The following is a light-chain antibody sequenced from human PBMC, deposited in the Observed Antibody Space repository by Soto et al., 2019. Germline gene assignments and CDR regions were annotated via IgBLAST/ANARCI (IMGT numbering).Light chain of an antibody. J-gene: IGKJ4*01. CDR1: QTVRNNY. Sequence: EFVLTQSPGTLSLSPWERATLSCRASQTVRNNYLAWYQQKPGQAPRLLIYDASTRATGIPDRFSGGGSGTDFTLTISRLEPEDFAVYYCQQFSSDPLTFGGGTKVDIK. CDR2: DAS. V-gene: IGKV3-20*01. CDR3: QQFSSDPLT.